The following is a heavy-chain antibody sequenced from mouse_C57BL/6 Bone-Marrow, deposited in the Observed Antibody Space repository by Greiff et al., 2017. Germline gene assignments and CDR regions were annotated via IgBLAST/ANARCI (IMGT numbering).Heavy chain of an antibody. V-gene: IGHV1-82*01. D-gene: IGHD3-2*01. J-gene: IGHJ3*01. CDR1: GYAFSSSW. CDR3: AREGDSSPFAY. Sequence: VQLQQSGPELVKPGASVKISCKASGYAFSSSWMNWVKQRPGKGLEWIGRIYPGDGDTNYNGKFKGKATLTADKSSSTAYMQLSSLTSEDSAVYFCAREGDSSPFAYWGQGTLVTVSA. CDR2: IYPGDGDT.